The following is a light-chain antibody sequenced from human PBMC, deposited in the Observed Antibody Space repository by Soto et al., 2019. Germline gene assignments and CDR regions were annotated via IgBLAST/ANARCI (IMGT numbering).Light chain of an antibody. CDR3: SSSAGSNNLV. Sequence: QSALTQPPSASGSPGQSVTISCTGTSSDVGGYNYVSWYQQHPGKAPKLMIYEVTKRPSGVPDRFSGSKSGNTASLTVFGLQAEDEADYYCSSSAGSNNLVFGGGTQLTVL. J-gene: IGLJ3*02. CDR2: EVT. CDR1: SSDVGGYNY. V-gene: IGLV2-8*01.